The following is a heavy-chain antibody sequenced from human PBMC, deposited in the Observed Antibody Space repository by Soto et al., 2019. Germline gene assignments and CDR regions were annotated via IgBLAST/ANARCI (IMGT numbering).Heavy chain of an antibody. D-gene: IGHD2-21*01. J-gene: IGHJ4*02. CDR2: IRSDSNII. Sequence: EVQLVESGGGLVQPGGSLRLSCAASGITFSSSGMNWVRQAPGTGLEWISYIRSDSNIIYYADCVQGRFTMSRDNDKNCLYLQMSSRRAEDTAVYYCARDSIMWHGMSDYWGQGTLVTVSP. CDR1: GITFSSSG. CDR3: ARDSIMWHGMSDY. V-gene: IGHV3-48*01.